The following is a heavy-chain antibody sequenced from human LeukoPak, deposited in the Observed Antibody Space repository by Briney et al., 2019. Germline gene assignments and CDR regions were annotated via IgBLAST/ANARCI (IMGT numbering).Heavy chain of an antibody. Sequence: GGSLRLSCAASGFTFSDYSMNWVRQAPGKGLEWVSYISSGSSTIYYADSVKGRFTISRDNARNSLYLQMNSLRAEDTAAYYCARGRGIAAAALLFDYWGQGTLVTVSA. CDR3: ARGRGIAAAALLFDY. D-gene: IGHD6-13*01. CDR2: ISSGSSTI. J-gene: IGHJ4*02. V-gene: IGHV3-48*04. CDR1: GFTFSDYS.